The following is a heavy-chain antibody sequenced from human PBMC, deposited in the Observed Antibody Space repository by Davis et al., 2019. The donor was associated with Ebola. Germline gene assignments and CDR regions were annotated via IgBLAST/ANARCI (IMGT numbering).Heavy chain of an antibody. D-gene: IGHD1-26*01. CDR1: GFTFSAYA. J-gene: IGHJ3*02. CDR3: AKDRSSGMYVVAFDM. Sequence: PGGSLRLSCAASGFTFSAYAMTWVRQAPGKGLEWVSGISSGSDNTYYADSVKGRFTISRDNSKNTLFLQMNSLRVEDTATYYCAKDRSSGMYVVAFDMRGQGTMVTVSS. V-gene: IGHV3-23*01. CDR2: ISSGSDNT.